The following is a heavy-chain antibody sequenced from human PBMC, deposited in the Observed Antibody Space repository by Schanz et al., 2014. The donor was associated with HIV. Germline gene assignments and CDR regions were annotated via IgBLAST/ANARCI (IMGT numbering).Heavy chain of an antibody. CDR3: TRSRYELHWLDS. D-gene: IGHD2-2*01. J-gene: IGHJ5*01. Sequence: QVQLVQSGAEVKKPGSSVKVSCKTSGGTFSSFAINWVRQAPGQGLEWIGGIIPGFSTSNYAQKFQGRVTVTADESTSTVYMELHSLRSDDTAVYYCTRSRYELHWLDSWGQGTLVTVSP. CDR1: GGTFSSFA. CDR2: IIPGFSTS. V-gene: IGHV1-69*01.